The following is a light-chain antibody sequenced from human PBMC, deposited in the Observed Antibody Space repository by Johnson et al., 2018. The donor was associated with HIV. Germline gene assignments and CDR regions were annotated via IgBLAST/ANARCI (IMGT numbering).Light chain of an antibody. Sequence: SVLTQPPSVSAAPGQKVTISCSGSSSNIGNNYVSWYQQLPGTAPKLLIYDNNKRPSGTPDRFSGSKSGTSATLGITGLQTGDEADYYCGTWDSSLSAGVLGTGTKVTVL. V-gene: IGLV1-51*01. J-gene: IGLJ1*01. CDR3: GTWDSSLSAGV. CDR2: DNN. CDR1: SSNIGNNY.